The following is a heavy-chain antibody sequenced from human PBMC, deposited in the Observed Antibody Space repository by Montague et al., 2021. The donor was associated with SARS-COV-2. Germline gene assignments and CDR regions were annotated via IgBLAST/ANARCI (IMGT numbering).Heavy chain of an antibody. Sequence: CAISGDSVPSNSATWNWVRQSPSRGLEWLGRTYYRSKWCNDYAXXXRGRVTINPDTSKNQFSLQLNSVTPEDTAIYYCTSGREGNYNVMDVWGQGTTVTVSS. CDR2: TYYRSKWCN. J-gene: IGHJ6*02. D-gene: IGHD1-1*01. V-gene: IGHV6-1*01. CDR1: GDSVPSNSAT. CDR3: TSGREGNYNVMDV.